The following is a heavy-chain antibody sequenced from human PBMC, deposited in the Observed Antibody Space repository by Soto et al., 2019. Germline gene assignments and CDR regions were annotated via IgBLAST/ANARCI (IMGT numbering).Heavy chain of an antibody. D-gene: IGHD4-17*01. CDR3: ASEYDYGDLNYYYYGMDV. CDR1: GFTFSSYS. Sequence: EVQLVESGGGLVQPGGSLRLSCAASGFTFSSYSMNWVRQAPGKGLEWVSYISSSSSTINYADSVKGRFTISRDNAKNSQYLQMNSLRDEDTAVYYCASEYDYGDLNYYYYGMDVWGQGTTVTVSS. CDR2: ISSSSSTI. V-gene: IGHV3-48*02. J-gene: IGHJ6*02.